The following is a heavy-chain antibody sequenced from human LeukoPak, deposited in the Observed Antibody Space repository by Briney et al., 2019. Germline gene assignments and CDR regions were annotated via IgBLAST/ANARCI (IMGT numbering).Heavy chain of an antibody. CDR1: GYTFTSYY. CDR3: ARVVGRDILTGYYSYYFDY. CDR2: INPNSGGT. V-gene: IGHV1-2*06. D-gene: IGHD3-9*01. Sequence: ASVKVSCKASGYTFTSYYMHWVRQAPGQGLEWMGRINPNSGGTNYAQKFQGRVTMTRDTSISTAYMELSRLRSDDTAVYYCARVVGRDILTGYYSYYFDYWGQGTLVTVSS. J-gene: IGHJ4*02.